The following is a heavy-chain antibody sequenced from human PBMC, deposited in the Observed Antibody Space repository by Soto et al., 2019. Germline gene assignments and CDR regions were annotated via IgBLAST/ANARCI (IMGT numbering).Heavy chain of an antibody. J-gene: IGHJ5*02. V-gene: IGHV1-8*01. CDR3: ARGSGNVDTAIAVGDWFDP. D-gene: IGHD5-18*01. Sequence: QVQLVQSGAEVKKPGASVKVSCMASGYTFTSYDINWVRQATGQGLEWMGWMNPNSGNTGYAQKFQGRVTMTRNTSISTAYMELSSLRSEDTAVYYCARGSGNVDTAIAVGDWFDPWGQGTLVTVSS. CDR2: MNPNSGNT. CDR1: GYTFTSYD.